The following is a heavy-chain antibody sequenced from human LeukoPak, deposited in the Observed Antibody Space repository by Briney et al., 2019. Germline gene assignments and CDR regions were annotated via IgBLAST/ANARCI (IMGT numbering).Heavy chain of an antibody. D-gene: IGHD3-10*01. CDR3: ARGLWRPYGSGNYYTK. V-gene: IGHV4-30-2*01. CDR2: IYHSEST. CDR1: GGSISSGGYS. J-gene: IGHJ1*01. Sequence: SQTLSFTCAVSGGSISSGGYSWSWIRQPPGKGLEWIGYIYHSESTYYNPSLKSRVTISVDRSKNQFSLKLSSVTAADTAVYYCARGLWRPYGSGNYYTKWGQGTLVTVSS.